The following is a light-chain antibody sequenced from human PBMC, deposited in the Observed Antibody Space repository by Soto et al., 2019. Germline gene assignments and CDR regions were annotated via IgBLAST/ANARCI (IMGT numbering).Light chain of an antibody. CDR3: QHYINRPIST. CDR2: DAS. CDR1: QASSNS. J-gene: IGKJ3*01. V-gene: IGKV1-33*01. Sequence: DIQMTQSPSSLAASVGDRVTITGQASQASSNSLNWYQQQPGNAPKLLIYDASNLETGVPSRFSGSGSGTDFTFTISSLQPEDMATDFCQHYINRPISTFGGGTRVDLK.